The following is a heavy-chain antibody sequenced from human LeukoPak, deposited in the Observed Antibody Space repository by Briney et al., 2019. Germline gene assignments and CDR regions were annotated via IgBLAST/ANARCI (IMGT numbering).Heavy chain of an antibody. CDR3: ARVDFWSGYTFDY. J-gene: IGHJ4*02. CDR2: INHSGST. D-gene: IGHD3-3*01. CDR1: GGSFSGHY. Sequence: SETLSLTCAVYGGSFSGHYWSWIRQPPGKGLEWIGEINHSGSTNYNPSLKSRVTISVDTSKNQFSLKLSSVTAADTAVYYCARVDFWSGYTFDYWGQGTLVTVSS. V-gene: IGHV4-34*01.